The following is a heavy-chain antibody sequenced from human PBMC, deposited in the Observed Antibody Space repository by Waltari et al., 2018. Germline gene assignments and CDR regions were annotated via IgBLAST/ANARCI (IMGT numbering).Heavy chain of an antibody. Sequence: QVQLQESGPGLVKPSQTLSLTCTVSGGSIRGASYSWSWIRQPAGKGLEWIGRISSSGNTTYNPSLNSRVTISVDTSKRQFSLRLSSVTAADTALYFCARLERGTYFHGTDVWGQGTTVTVSS. CDR1: GGSIRGASYS. J-gene: IGHJ6*02. CDR2: ISSSGNT. D-gene: IGHD1-1*01. CDR3: ARLERGTYFHGTDV. V-gene: IGHV4-61*02.